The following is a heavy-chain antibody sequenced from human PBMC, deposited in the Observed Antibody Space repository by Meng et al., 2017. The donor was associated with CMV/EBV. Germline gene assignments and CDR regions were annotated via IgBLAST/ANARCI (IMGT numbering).Heavy chain of an antibody. Sequence: GSLRLSCTVSGGSTSSSSYYWGWIRQPPGKGLEWIGSIYYSGSTYYNPSLKSRVTISVDTSKNQFSLKLSSVTAADTAVYYCARVDTADNYYYYYYYGMDVWGQGTTVTVSS. CDR3: ARVDTADNYYYYYYYGMDV. V-gene: IGHV4-39*07. J-gene: IGHJ6*02. CDR2: IYYSGST. D-gene: IGHD5-18*01. CDR1: GGSTSSSSYY.